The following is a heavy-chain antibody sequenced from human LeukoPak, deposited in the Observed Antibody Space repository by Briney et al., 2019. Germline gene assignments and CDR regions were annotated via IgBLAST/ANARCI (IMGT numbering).Heavy chain of an antibody. CDR3: ARDANLDFDY. V-gene: IGHV1-8*03. D-gene: IGHD4/OR15-4a*01. J-gene: IGHJ4*02. Sequence: ASVKVSCKASGYTFTSYDINWVRQATGQGLEWMGWMNPNSGNTVYAQKFQGRVTITRNTSISTAYMELSSLRSEDTAVYYCARDANLDFDYWGQGTLVTVSS. CDR2: MNPNSGNT. CDR1: GYTFTSYD.